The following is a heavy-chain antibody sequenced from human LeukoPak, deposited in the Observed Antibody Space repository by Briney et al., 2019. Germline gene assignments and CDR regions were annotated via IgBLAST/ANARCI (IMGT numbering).Heavy chain of an antibody. Sequence: SETLSLTCAVYGGSFSGYYWSWIRQPPGKGLEWIGEINHSGSTNYNPSLKSRVTISVDTSKNQFSQKLTSVTAADTAVYYCARARSPQYGGFLRPFDYWGQGTLVTVSS. CDR1: GGSFSGYY. V-gene: IGHV4-34*01. CDR3: ARARSPQYGGFLRPFDY. D-gene: IGHD5-12*01. J-gene: IGHJ4*02. CDR2: INHSGST.